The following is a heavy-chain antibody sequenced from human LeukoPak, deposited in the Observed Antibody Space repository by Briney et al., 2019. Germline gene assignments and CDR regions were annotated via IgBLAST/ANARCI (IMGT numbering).Heavy chain of an antibody. V-gene: IGHV1-69*01. J-gene: IGHJ4*02. D-gene: IGHD3-10*01. CDR1: GGTFSSYA. Sequence: SVKVSCKASGGTFSSYAISWVRQAPGQGVEWMGGIIPIFGTANYAQKFQGRVTITADESTSTAYMELSSLRSEDTAVYYCARGGRSGSYYLYDYWGQGTLVTVSS. CDR2: IIPIFGTA. CDR3: ARGGRSGSYYLYDY.